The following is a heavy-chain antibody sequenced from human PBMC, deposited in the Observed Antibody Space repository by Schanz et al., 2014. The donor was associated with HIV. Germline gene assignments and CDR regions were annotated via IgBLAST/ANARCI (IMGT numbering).Heavy chain of an antibody. D-gene: IGHD3-22*01. Sequence: VQLVESGGGVVQPGRSLRLSCAASGFTFSTYAMHWVRQAPGKGLEWVSAISDSGGRTYYADSVQGRFTISRDDSKNTLYLQMNSLRAEDTAVYYCATLVVIIMEEKWFDPWGQGTLVTVSS. V-gene: IGHV3-23*04. CDR1: GFTFSTYA. J-gene: IGHJ5*02. CDR3: ATLVVIIMEEKWFDP. CDR2: ISDSGGRT.